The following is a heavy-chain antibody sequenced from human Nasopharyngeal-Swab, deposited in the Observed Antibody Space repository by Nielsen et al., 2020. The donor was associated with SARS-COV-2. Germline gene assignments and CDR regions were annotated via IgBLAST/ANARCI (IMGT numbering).Heavy chain of an antibody. J-gene: IGHJ4*02. CDR2: ISIRGVTT. CDR1: GFSFRDHA. CDR3: ANEEVPNDY. V-gene: IGHV3-23*01. Sequence: ETLSLTCEVSGFSFRDHAMSWVRQAPGKGLEWVSGISIRGVTTYYTDSVKGRFTISRDNSKNTVYLDMNSLRAEDTAVYYCANEEVPNDYWGQGTLVTVSS.